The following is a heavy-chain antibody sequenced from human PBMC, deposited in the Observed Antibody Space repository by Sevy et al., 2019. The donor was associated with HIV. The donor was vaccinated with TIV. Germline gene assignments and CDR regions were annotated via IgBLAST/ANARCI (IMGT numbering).Heavy chain of an antibody. V-gene: IGHV3-23*01. CDR2: ISGSGGST. J-gene: IGHJ4*02. CDR3: AKVDYDILTGYDEGPHFFDY. D-gene: IGHD3-9*01. Sequence: GGSLRLSCAASGFTFSSYAMSWVRQAPGKGLEWVSAISGSGGSTYYADSVKGRFTISRDNSKITLYLKMNSLRAEETAVYYCAKVDYDILTGYDEGPHFFDYWGQGTLVTVSS. CDR1: GFTFSSYA.